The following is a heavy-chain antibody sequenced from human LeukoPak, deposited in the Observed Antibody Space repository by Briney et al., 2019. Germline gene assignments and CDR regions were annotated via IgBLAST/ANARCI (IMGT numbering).Heavy chain of an antibody. CDR2: IIPIFGTA. J-gene: IGHJ4*02. D-gene: IGHD3-22*01. V-gene: IGHV1-69*13. CDR1: GGTFSSYA. CDR3: ARGYDSSGFYYFDY. Sequence: SVKVSCKASGGTFSSYAISWVRQAPGQGLEWMGGIIPIFGTANYARKFQGRVTITADESTGTAYMELSSLRSEDTAVYYCARGYDSSGFYYFDYWGQGTLVTVSS.